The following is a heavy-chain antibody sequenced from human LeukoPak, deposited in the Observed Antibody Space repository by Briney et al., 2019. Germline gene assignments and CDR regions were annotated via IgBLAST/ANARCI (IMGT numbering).Heavy chain of an antibody. Sequence: GSTNYHPSLKSRVTISVDTSKNQFSLKLSSVTAADTAVYYCARDSEYCSSTSCYSSYGFDYWGQGTLVTVSS. V-gene: IGHV4-59*01. J-gene: IGHJ4*02. D-gene: IGHD2-2*02. CDR2: GST. CDR3: ARDSEYCSSTSCYSSYGFDY.